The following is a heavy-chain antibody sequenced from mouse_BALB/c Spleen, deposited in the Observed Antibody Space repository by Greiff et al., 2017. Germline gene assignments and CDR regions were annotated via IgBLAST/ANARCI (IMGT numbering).Heavy chain of an antibody. J-gene: IGHJ4*01. CDR3: AIDGYYGASDY. CDR2: ISSGSSTI. CDR1: GFTFSRFG. V-gene: IGHV5-17*02. Sequence: VQLKESGGGLVQPGGSRKLSCAASGFTFSRFGMHWVRQAPEKGLEWVAYISSGSSTIYYADTVKGLFTISRDNPKNTLFLRMTSLRSEDTAMYDCAIDGYYGASDYWGQGTAVTVSS. D-gene: IGHD2-3*01.